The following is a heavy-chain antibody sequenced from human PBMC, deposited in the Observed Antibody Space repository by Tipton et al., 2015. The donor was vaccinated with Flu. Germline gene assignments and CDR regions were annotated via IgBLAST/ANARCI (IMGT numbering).Heavy chain of an antibody. CDR1: GGSISNYY. J-gene: IGHJ4*02. D-gene: IGHD3-10*01. CDR3: ARFSVRGESDY. V-gene: IGHV4-4*07. CDR2: IYSSGST. Sequence: TLSLTCTVSGGSISNYYWSWIRQPAGKGLEWIGRIYSSGSTNYNPSLKSRVTMLVDTSKNQFSLKMSSVTAADTAVYYCARFSVRGESDYWGQGTLVTVSS.